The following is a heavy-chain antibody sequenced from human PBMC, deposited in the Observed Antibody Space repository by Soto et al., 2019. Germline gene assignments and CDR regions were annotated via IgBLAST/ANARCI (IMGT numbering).Heavy chain of an antibody. J-gene: IGHJ5*02. D-gene: IGHD2-15*01. Sequence: SETLSLTCTVSGCSISSGGYYWSWIRQHPGKGLEWIGYIYYSGSTYYNPSLKSRVTISVDTSKNQFSLKLSSVTAADTAVYYCARGLAYCSGGSCYSNWFDPWGQGTLVTVSS. CDR2: IYYSGST. CDR1: GCSISSGGYY. CDR3: ARGLAYCSGGSCYSNWFDP. V-gene: IGHV4-31*03.